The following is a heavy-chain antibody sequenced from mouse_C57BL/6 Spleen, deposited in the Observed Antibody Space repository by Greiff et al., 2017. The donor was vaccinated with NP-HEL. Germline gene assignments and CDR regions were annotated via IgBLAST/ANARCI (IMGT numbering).Heavy chain of an antibody. J-gene: IGHJ1*03. CDR2: IRSKSNNYST. CDR3: VRLDYWYFDV. CDR1: GFSFNTYA. Sequence: EVKVVESGGGLVQPKGSLKLSCAASGFSFNTYAMNWVRQAPGKGLEWVARIRSKSNNYSTYYADSVKDRFTISRDDSESMLYLQMNNLKTEDTAMYYCVRLDYWYFDVWGTGTTVTVSS. V-gene: IGHV10-1*01.